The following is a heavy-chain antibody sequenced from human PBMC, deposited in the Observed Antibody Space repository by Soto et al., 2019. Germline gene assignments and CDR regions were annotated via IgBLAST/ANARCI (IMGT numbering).Heavy chain of an antibody. Sequence: QLQLQESGPGLVKPSETLSLTCTVSGGSISSSSYYWGWIRQPPGKGLEWIGSIYYSGSTYYNPSLKSRVTISVDTSKNQFSLKLSSVTAADTAVYYCARLGITMVRGVIVLLFDYWGQGTLVTVSS. J-gene: IGHJ4*02. D-gene: IGHD3-10*01. CDR3: ARLGITMVRGVIVLLFDY. V-gene: IGHV4-39*01. CDR2: IYYSGST. CDR1: GGSISSSSYY.